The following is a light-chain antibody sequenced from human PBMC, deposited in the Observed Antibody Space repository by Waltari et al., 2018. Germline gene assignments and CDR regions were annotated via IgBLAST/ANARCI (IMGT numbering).Light chain of an antibody. CDR3: QQYYSSPDT. J-gene: IGKJ3*01. CDR1: QSVFYSGNNRNY. CDR2: WAS. Sequence: DIVMTQSPDSLAVSLGERATINCKSSQSVFYSGNNRNYLAWYQQKPGQPPKLLIYWASTRESGGPDRFSGSGSGTDFTLTISSLQAEDVAVYYCQQYYSSPDTFGPGTKVDIK. V-gene: IGKV4-1*01.